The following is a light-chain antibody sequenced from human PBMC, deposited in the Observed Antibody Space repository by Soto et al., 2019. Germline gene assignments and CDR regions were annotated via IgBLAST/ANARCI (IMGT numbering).Light chain of an antibody. CDR2: DAS. CDR1: QSVSGNY. CDR3: QHRSNWPSWT. Sequence: MVLTQSPGTLSLSPGDIATLSCRAGQSVSGNYFAWYQQKPGQAPRLLIYDASSRATGIPARFSGSGSGTDFTLTISSLETEDIAVYYCQHRSNWPSWTFGAGTKVDI. V-gene: IGKV3D-20*02. J-gene: IGKJ1*01.